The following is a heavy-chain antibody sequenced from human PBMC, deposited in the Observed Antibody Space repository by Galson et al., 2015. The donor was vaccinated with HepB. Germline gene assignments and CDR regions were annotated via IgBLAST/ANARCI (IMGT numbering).Heavy chain of an antibody. D-gene: IGHD6-19*01. Sequence: ETLSLTCAVYGGSFRGNYWSWIRQPPRKGLEWIGEINHSGSTNYNPSLKSRVTISLDTSKKQFSLKLSSVTAADTAVYYCAGYGSAWASFDFWGQGTLVTVSS. J-gene: IGHJ4*02. CDR1: GGSFRGNY. CDR2: INHSGST. CDR3: AGYGSAWASFDF. V-gene: IGHV4-34*01.